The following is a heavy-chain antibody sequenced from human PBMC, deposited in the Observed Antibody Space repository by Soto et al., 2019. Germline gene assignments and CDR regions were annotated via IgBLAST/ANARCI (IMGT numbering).Heavy chain of an antibody. CDR1: GFTFSSYA. Sequence: GGSLRLSCAASGFTFSSYAMHWVRQAPGKGLEWVAVISYDGSNKYYADSVKGRFTISRDNSKNTLYLQMNSLRAEDTAVYYCARDSSRGQLVLYKQWLAPDYWGQGTLVPVSS. CDR3: ARDSSRGQLVLYKQWLAPDY. V-gene: IGHV3-30-3*01. J-gene: IGHJ4*02. D-gene: IGHD6-19*01. CDR2: ISYDGSNK.